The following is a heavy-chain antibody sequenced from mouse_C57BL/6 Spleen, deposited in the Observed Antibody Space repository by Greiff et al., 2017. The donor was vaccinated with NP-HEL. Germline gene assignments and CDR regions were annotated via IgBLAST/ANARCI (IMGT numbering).Heavy chain of an antibody. Sequence: EVKLVESGGGLVKPGGSLKLSCAASGFTFSDYGMHWVRQAPEKGLEWVAYISSGSSTIYYADTVKGRFTISRDNAKNTLFLQMTSLRSEDTAMYYCARDGYYEDYFDYWGQGTTLTVSS. CDR3: ARDGYYEDYFDY. V-gene: IGHV5-17*01. J-gene: IGHJ2*01. CDR1: GFTFSDYG. CDR2: ISSGSSTI. D-gene: IGHD2-3*01.